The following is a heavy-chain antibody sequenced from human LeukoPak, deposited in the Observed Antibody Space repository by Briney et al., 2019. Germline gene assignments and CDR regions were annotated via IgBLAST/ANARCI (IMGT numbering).Heavy chain of an antibody. Sequence: PSETLSLTCAVYGGSFSGYYWSWIRQPPGKGLEWIGEINHSGSTNYNPSLKSRVTISVDTSKNQFSLKLSSVTVAGTAVYYCARGFSYRLRLRSGSYSSSDYWGQGTLVTVSS. CDR2: INHSGST. CDR1: GGSFSGYY. J-gene: IGHJ4*02. CDR3: ARGFSYRLRLRSGSYSSSDY. D-gene: IGHD1-26*01. V-gene: IGHV4-34*01.